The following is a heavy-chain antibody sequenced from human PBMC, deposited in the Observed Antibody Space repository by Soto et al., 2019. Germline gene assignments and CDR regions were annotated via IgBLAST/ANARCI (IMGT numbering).Heavy chain of an antibody. CDR2: IWYDGSYQ. CDR3: ARDRLITYGAKIAPDH. Sequence: GGSLRLSCKASGFTFSDFGMHWVRQAPGKGLEWVSAIWYDGSYQYYADPVRGRFTTSRDNSNNTLFLQMNSLRVEDTAVYYCARDRLITYGAKIAPDHWGQGALVTVSS. J-gene: IGHJ5*02. CDR1: GFTFSDFG. V-gene: IGHV3-33*01. D-gene: IGHD3-16*01.